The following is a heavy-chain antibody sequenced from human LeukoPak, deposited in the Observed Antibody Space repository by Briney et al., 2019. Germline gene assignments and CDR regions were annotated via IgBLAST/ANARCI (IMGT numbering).Heavy chain of an antibody. J-gene: IGHJ4*02. D-gene: IGHD3-22*01. CDR2: INPNSGGT. CDR3: ARARQDGSGYLVDY. CDR1: GYTFTGYY. V-gene: IGHV1-2*02. Sequence: GASVKVSCKASGYTFTGYYMHWVRQAPGQGLEWMGWINPNSGGTNYAQKFQGRVTMTRDTSISTAYMELSRLRSDDTAVYYCARARQDGSGYLVDYWGQGTLVTVSS.